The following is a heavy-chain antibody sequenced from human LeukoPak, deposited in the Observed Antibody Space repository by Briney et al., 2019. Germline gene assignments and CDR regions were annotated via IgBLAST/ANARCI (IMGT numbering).Heavy chain of an antibody. J-gene: IGHJ6*02. CDR2: FDPEDGET. D-gene: IGHD6-19*01. CDR3: ATDRGRAVAGIYYYGMDV. Sequence: ASVKVSCKVSGYTLTELSMHWVRQAPGKGLEWMGGFDPEDGETIYAQKFQGRVTMTEDTSTDTAYVELSSLRSEDTAVYYCATDRGRAVAGIYYYGMDVWGQGTTVTVSS. CDR1: GYTLTELS. V-gene: IGHV1-24*01.